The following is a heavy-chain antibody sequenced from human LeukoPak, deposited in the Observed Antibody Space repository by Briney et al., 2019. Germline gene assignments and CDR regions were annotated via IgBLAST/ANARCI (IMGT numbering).Heavy chain of an antibody. V-gene: IGHV3-7*01. CDR2: IKTDGSEK. D-gene: IGHD3-9*01. CDR1: GFTFSNYW. Sequence: GGSLRLSCEGSGFTFSNYWMGWVRQAPGKGLQWVANIKTDGSEKYYVDSVKGRFTISRDNAKNSLYLQMNSLRAEDTAVYFCARTRFDWLLYYYYYYMDVWGTGTTVTVSS. J-gene: IGHJ6*03. CDR3: ARTRFDWLLYYYYYYMDV.